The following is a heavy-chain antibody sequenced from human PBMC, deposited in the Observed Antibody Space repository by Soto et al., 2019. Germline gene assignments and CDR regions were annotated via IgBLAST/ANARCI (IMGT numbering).Heavy chain of an antibody. CDR1: GGTFSSYA. D-gene: IGHD3-3*01. V-gene: IGHV1-69*13. Sequence: ASVKVSCKASGGTFSSYAISWVRQAPGQGLEWMGGIIPIFGTANYAQKFQGRVTITADGSTSTAYMELSSLRSEDTAVYYCARQGSLRFLEWLLSWFDPWGQGTLVTVSS. CDR3: ARQGSLRFLEWLLSWFDP. J-gene: IGHJ5*02. CDR2: IIPIFGTA.